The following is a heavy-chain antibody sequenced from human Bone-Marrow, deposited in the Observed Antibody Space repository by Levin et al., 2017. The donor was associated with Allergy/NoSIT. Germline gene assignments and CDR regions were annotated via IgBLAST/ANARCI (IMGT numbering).Heavy chain of an antibody. Sequence: ASVKVSCSASGFRFGDYWMGWVRQAPGKGLEWAASIKNDGSEKYYVDSGKGRFTISRDNARNSLYLQMNNLRADDTATYFCTRLRPVNFFDYWGQGILVTVSP. CDR2: IKNDGSEK. D-gene: IGHD3-9*01. V-gene: IGHV3-7*01. CDR1: GFRFGDYW. J-gene: IGHJ4*02. CDR3: TRLRPVNFFDY.